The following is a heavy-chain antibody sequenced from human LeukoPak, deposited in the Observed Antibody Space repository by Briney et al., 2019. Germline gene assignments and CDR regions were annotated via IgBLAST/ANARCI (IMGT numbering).Heavy chain of an antibody. CDR1: GFTFSSYA. V-gene: IGHV3-7*01. Sequence: TGGSLRLSCAASGFTFSSYAMTWVRQAPGKGLEWVANIKQDGSEKYYVDSVKGRFTISRDNAKNSLYLQMNSLRAEDAAVYYCARDGGGFWSESHYFDYWGQGTLVTVSS. D-gene: IGHD3-3*01. CDR3: ARDGGGFWSESHYFDY. J-gene: IGHJ4*02. CDR2: IKQDGSEK.